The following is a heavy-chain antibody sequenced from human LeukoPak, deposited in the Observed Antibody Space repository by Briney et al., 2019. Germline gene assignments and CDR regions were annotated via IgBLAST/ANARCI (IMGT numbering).Heavy chain of an antibody. Sequence: PSETLSLTCSVSDDSITMYYWTWIRQPPGKGLEWIGYVDHTGSTNFNPSLNGRVSISRDTTNNLFSLRLRAVTAADTAVYFCARGRVSSSTWYSTYYYYFYMDVWGKGTTVTVSS. CDR3: ARGRVSSSTWYSTYYYYFYMDV. V-gene: IGHV4-59*01. CDR2: VDHTGST. J-gene: IGHJ6*03. D-gene: IGHD1-1*01. CDR1: DDSITMYY.